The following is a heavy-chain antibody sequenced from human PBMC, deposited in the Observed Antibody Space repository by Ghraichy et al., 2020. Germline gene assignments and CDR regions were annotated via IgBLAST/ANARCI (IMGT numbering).Heavy chain of an antibody. J-gene: IGHJ6*02. CDR3: ARATIRDGMDV. D-gene: IGHD5-12*01. CDR2: INHSGRT. V-gene: IGHV4-34*01. Sequence: TLSLTCAVYGGSFSNYYWTWIRQPPGKGLEWIGEINHSGRTNYNPSLKSRVTISRDTSKNQFSLMLSSVTAADTAVYYCARATIRDGMDVWGQGTTVTVSS. CDR1: GGSFSNYY.